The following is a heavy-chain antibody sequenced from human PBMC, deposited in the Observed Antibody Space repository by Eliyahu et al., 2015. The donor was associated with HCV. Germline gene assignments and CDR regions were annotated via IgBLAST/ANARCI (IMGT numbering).Heavy chain of an antibody. V-gene: IGHV1-69*01. D-gene: IGHD1-26*01. CDR1: RDTFSTYA. CDR3: ATDRGLGSTTDGWFDP. CDR2: IVPVFGTT. Sequence: QVQLVQSGAEVKRPGSSVKVSCKASRDTFSTYAISWVRQGPGQGLEWMGGIVPVFGTTTYGPDFEGRVTITADMRTVSMELRSLRSDDTAVYYCATDRGLGSTTDGWFDPWGQGTLVTVSS. J-gene: IGHJ5*02.